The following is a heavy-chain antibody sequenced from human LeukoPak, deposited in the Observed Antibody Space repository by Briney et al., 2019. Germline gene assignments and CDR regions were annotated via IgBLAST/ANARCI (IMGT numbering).Heavy chain of an antibody. CDR1: GFTFSRHA. J-gene: IGHJ4*02. Sequence: GRSLRLSCLASGFTFSRHAMHWVRQAPGRGLEWVAVIFYDGSWKDYADSVKGRFTISRDNSKNSLYPQMNSLRAEDTAVYYCVRGQATAWGLDYWGQGTLVTVS. CDR3: VRGQATAWGLDY. D-gene: IGHD6-13*01. V-gene: IGHV3-30-3*01. CDR2: IFYDGSWK.